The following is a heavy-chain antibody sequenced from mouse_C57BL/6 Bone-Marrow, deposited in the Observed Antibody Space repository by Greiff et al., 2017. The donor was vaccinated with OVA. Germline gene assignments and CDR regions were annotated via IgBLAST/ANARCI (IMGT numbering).Heavy chain of an antibody. Sequence: EVQLVESGGDLVKPGGSLKLSCAASGFTFSSYGMSWVRQTPDKRLEWVATISSGGSYTYYPESVKGRFTISRDNAKNTLYLQMSSLKSEDTAMDYCARRRVTTGYYFDYGGQGTTLTVSS. J-gene: IGHJ2*01. CDR2: ISSGGSYT. D-gene: IGHD2-2*01. CDR3: ARRRVTTGYYFDY. V-gene: IGHV5-6*01. CDR1: GFTFSSYG.